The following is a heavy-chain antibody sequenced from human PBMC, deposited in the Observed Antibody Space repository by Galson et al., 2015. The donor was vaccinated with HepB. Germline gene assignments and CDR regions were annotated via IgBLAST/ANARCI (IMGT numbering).Heavy chain of an antibody. V-gene: IGHV1-8*01. CDR3: ARNVRRYDSSGYYPNWFDP. J-gene: IGHJ5*02. CDR2: TNLNSGNT. D-gene: IGHD3-22*01. Sequence: SVKVSCKASGYTFTSYDINWVRQATGQGLEWMGWTNLNSGNTGYAQKFQGRVTMTRNTSISTAYMELSSLRSEDTAFYYCARNVRRYDSSGYYPNWFDPWGQGTLVTVSS. CDR1: GYTFTSYD.